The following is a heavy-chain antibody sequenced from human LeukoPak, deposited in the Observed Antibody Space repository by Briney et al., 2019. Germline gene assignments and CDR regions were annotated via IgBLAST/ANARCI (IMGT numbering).Heavy chain of an antibody. D-gene: IGHD3-16*01. Sequence: SETLSLTCAVYGGSFSGYYWSWIRQPPGKGPEWIGEINHSGSTNYNPSLKSRVTISVDTSKNQFSLKLSSVTAADTAVYFCARIIYDPDAFDLWGQGTMVTVSS. CDR3: ARIIYDPDAFDL. CDR2: INHSGST. V-gene: IGHV4-34*01. J-gene: IGHJ3*01. CDR1: GGSFSGYY.